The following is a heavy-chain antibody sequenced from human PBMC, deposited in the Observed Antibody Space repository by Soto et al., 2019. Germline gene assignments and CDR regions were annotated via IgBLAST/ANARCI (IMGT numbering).Heavy chain of an antibody. CDR3: VRDRRWEIPGFDY. D-gene: IGHD1-26*01. V-gene: IGHV1-69*13. Sequence: SVKVSCKASGGTFSSYAISWVRQAPGQGLEWMGGIIPIFGTANYAQKFQGRVTITADESTSTAYMELSSLRSEDTAVYYCVRDRRWEIPGFDYWGQGTLVTVSS. J-gene: IGHJ4*02. CDR2: IIPIFGTA. CDR1: GGTFSSYA.